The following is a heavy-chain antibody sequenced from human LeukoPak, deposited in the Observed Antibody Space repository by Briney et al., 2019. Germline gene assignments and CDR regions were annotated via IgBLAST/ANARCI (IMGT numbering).Heavy chain of an antibody. CDR1: GFTFGSYA. CDR2: ISYDGSNK. D-gene: IGHD6-19*01. CDR3: ARDGGNRAVAAYSDIPFDY. V-gene: IGHV3-30*04. Sequence: PGGSLRLSCAASGFTFGSYAMHWVRQAPGKGLEWVAVISYDGSNKYYADSVKGRFTISRDNSKNTLYLRMNSLRAEDTAVYYCARDGGNRAVAAYSDIPFDYWGQGTLVTVSS. J-gene: IGHJ4*02.